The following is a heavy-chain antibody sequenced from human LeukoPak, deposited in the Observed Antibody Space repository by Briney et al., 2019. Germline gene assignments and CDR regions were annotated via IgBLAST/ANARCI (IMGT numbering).Heavy chain of an antibody. Sequence: SETLSLTCTVSGGSISSGSYYWSWIRQPAGKGLEWIGRIYTSGSTNYNPSLKSRVTMSVDTSKNQFSLKLSSVTAADTAVYYCAREQGIKNDYWGQGTLVTVSS. CDR2: IYTSGST. D-gene: IGHD6-13*01. CDR1: GGSISSGSYY. CDR3: AREQGIKNDY. J-gene: IGHJ4*02. V-gene: IGHV4-61*02.